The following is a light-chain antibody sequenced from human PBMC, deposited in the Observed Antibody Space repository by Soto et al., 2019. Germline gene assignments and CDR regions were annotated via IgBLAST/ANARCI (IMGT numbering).Light chain of an antibody. CDR3: SSYTSSTSLDV. Sequence: QFALTQPASVSGSPGQSITISCTGISSDVGGYNYVSWYQQHPGKAPKLMIYEVSNRPSGVSIRFSGSKSGNTASLTISGLQAEDEADYYCSSYTSSTSLDVFGTGTKVTVL. CDR1: SSDVGGYNY. J-gene: IGLJ1*01. V-gene: IGLV2-14*01. CDR2: EVS.